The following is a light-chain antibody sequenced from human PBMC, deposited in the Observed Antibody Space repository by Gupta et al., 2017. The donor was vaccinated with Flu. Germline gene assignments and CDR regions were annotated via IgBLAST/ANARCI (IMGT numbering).Light chain of an antibody. CDR1: QSVSSSY. J-gene: IGKJ3*01. CDR3: QQYGSSL. CDR2: GAS. Sequence: IVLTQSPGTLSLSPGERATLSCRASQSVSSSYLAWYQQKPGQAPRLLIYGASSRATGIPDRFSGSGSGTDFTLXISRLEPEDFAVYYCQQYGSSLFGXGTKVDIK. V-gene: IGKV3-20*01.